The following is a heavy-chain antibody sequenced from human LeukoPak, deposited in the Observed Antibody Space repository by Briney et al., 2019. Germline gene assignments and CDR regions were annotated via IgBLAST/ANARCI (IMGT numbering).Heavy chain of an antibody. D-gene: IGHD2-15*01. CDR3: ARGTKGIVVVVAGDAFDI. J-gene: IGHJ3*02. V-gene: IGHV1-18*04. Sequence: ASVKVSCTASGYTFTSYGISWVRQAPGQGLEWMGWISAYNGNTNYAQKLQGRVTMTTDTSTSTAYMELRSLGSDDTAVYYCARGTKGIVVVVAGDAFDIWGQGTMVTVSS. CDR2: ISAYNGNT. CDR1: GYTFTSYG.